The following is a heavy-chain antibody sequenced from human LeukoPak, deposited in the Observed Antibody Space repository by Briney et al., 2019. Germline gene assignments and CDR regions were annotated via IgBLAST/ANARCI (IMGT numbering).Heavy chain of an antibody. V-gene: IGHV3-23*01. D-gene: IGHD3-9*01. CDR1: GFTFSNTA. CDR2: MSAYNDRT. J-gene: IGHJ4*02. CDR3: TQELSDIFVVRTDS. Sequence: GGSLRLSCAASGFTFSNTAMSWVRQTPGKGLEWVATMSAYNDRTHYADSVRGRFTVSRDNSKNTLSLQMNSLREDDTAVYYCTQELSDIFVVRTDSWGQGTLVTVSS.